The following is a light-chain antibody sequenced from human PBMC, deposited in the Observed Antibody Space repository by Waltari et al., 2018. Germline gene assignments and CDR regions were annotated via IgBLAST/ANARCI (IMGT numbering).Light chain of an antibody. J-gene: IGKJ5*01. CDR3: QQYGSSPPT. CDR2: GAS. CDR1: QSVSSSY. V-gene: IGKV3-20*01. Sequence: EIVLTQSPGTLSFSPGERATLSCRASQSVSSSYLDWYQQKPGQAPRLRIYGASSRATGIPDRFRGSGSVTDFTLTISRLEPEDFAVYYCQQYGSSPPTFGQGTRLEIK.